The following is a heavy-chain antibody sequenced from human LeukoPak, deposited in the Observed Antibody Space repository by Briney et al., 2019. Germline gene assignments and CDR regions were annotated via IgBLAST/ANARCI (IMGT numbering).Heavy chain of an antibody. V-gene: IGHV5-51*01. Sequence: GESLKISCQGSGYSFTTYWIGWVRQMPGKGLEWMGVIYPGDSDTRYSPSFQGQVTISADKSISTAYLQWSSLKASDTAVYYCAAALGYCSGGSCQPKYFHHWGQGTLVTVSS. CDR3: AAALGYCSGGSCQPKYFHH. CDR2: IYPGDSDT. D-gene: IGHD2-15*01. J-gene: IGHJ1*01. CDR1: GYSFTTYW.